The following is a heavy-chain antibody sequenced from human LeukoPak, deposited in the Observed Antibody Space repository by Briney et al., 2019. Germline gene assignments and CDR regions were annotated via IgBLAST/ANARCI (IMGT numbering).Heavy chain of an antibody. CDR2: FDPEDGET. CDR3: ATGIGYCSGGSCYAYYYYGMDV. V-gene: IGHV1-24*01. J-gene: IGHJ6*02. CDR1: GYTLTELS. Sequence: GASVKVSCKVSGYTLTELSMHWVRQAPGKGLEWMGGFDPEDGETIYAQKFQGRVTMTEGTSTDTAYMELSSLRSEDTAVYYCATGIGYCSGGSCYAYYYYGMDVWGQGTTVTVSS. D-gene: IGHD2-15*01.